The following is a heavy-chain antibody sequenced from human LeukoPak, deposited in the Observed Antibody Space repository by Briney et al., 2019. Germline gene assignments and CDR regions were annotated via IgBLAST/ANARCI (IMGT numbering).Heavy chain of an antibody. CDR2: ISYDGSNK. J-gene: IGHJ2*01. V-gene: IGHV3-30*18. CDR1: GFTFSSYG. CDR3: AKDRLDTAMVSNWYFDL. D-gene: IGHD5-18*01. Sequence: GRSLRLSCVASGFTFSSYGMHWVRQAPGKGLEWVAVISYDGSNKYYADSVKGRFTISRDNSKNTLYLQMNSLRAEDTAVYHCAKDRLDTAMVSNWYFDLWGRGTLVTVSS.